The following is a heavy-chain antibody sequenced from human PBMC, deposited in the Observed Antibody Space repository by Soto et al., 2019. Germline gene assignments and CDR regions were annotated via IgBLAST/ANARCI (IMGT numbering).Heavy chain of an antibody. J-gene: IGHJ5*01. CDR1: GFTFSSYA. D-gene: IGHD3-9*01. CDR3: AKLRYFDWSSYNWFEY. V-gene: IGHV3-23*01. CDR2: ISGSGATT. Sequence: GGSLRLSCAASGFTFSSYAMTWVRQAPGKGLEWVSGISGSGATTSYADSVKGRFTVSRDNSKNTLYLQMNSLRVEDTPVYYCAKLRYFDWSSYNWFEYWGQGTPVTVSS.